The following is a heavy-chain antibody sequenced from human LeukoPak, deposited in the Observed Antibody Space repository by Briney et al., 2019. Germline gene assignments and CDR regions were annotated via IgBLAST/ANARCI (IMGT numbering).Heavy chain of an antibody. CDR2: ISYDGSNK. CDR1: GFTFSSYG. V-gene: IGHV3-30*18. CDR3: AKDHYCSSTSCYRFAGLYYYYYGMDV. Sequence: GGSLRLSCAASGFTFSSYGMHWVRQAPGKGLEWVAVISYDGSNKYYADSVKGRFTISRDNSKNTLYLQVNSLRAEDTAVYYCAKDHYCSSTSCYRFAGLYYYYYGMDVWGQGTTVTVSS. J-gene: IGHJ6*02. D-gene: IGHD2-2*02.